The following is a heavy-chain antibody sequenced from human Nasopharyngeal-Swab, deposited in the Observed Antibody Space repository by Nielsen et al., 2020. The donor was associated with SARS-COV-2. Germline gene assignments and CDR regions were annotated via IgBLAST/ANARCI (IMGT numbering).Heavy chain of an antibody. CDR1: GFIFSNYG. Sequence: GESLKISCAVSGFIFSNYGMHWVRQAPGKGLEWVAVISYDGSNKYYADSVKGRFTISRDNSKNTLYLQMNSLRAEDTAVYYCAKAYDYDYWGQGTLVTVSS. CDR2: ISYDGSNK. J-gene: IGHJ4*02. CDR3: AKAYDYDY. D-gene: IGHD5-12*01. V-gene: IGHV3-30*18.